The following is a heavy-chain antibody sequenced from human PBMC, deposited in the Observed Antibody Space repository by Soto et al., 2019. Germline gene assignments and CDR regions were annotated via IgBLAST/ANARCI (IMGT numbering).Heavy chain of an antibody. Sequence: QVQLVQSGSEVKKPGSSVKVSCKASGDTFSFYTINWVRQAPGLGLEWVGRINPIVSMSNYAQKFQGRVSXTXDXXTSTGYRERRSLRSDDSAMYFWAASYGSGYRAFDYWGQGALVIVSS. CDR2: INPIVSMS. J-gene: IGHJ4*02. D-gene: IGHD3-10*01. CDR1: GDTFSFYT. V-gene: IGHV1-69*02. CDR3: AASYGSGYRAFDY.